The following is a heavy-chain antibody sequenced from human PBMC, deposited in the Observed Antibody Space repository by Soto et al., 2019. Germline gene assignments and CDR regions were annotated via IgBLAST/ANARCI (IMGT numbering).Heavy chain of an antibody. CDR1: GGSISSGGYY. CDR2: IYYSGST. Sequence: SETLSLTCTVSGGSISSGGYYWSWIRQHPGKGLEWIGYIYYSGSTYYNPSLKSRVTISVDTSKNQFSLKLSSVTAADTAVYYCARDPSTVTTSLGGMDVWGQGTTVTV. D-gene: IGHD4-17*01. J-gene: IGHJ6*02. V-gene: IGHV4-31*03. CDR3: ARDPSTVTTSLGGMDV.